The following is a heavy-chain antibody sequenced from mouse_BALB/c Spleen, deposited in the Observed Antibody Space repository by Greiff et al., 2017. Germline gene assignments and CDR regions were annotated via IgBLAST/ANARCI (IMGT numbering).Heavy chain of an antibody. CDR1: GFTFSSYA. CDR2: ISSGGST. Sequence: EVKLMESGGGLVKPGGSLKLSCAASGFTFSSYAMSWVRQTPEKRLEWVASISSGGSTYYPDSVKGRFTISRDNARNILYLQMSSLRSEDTAMYYCARAPYYYGSSSFAYWGQGTLVTVSA. V-gene: IGHV5-6-5*01. D-gene: IGHD1-1*01. CDR3: ARAPYYYGSSSFAY. J-gene: IGHJ3*01.